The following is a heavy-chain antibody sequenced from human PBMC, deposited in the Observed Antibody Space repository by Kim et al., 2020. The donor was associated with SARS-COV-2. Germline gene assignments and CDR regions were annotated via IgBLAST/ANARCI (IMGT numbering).Heavy chain of an antibody. J-gene: IGHJ4*02. V-gene: IGHV4-4*02. CDR1: GGSISSSNW. CDR3: ARDLAAAAGDFDY. Sequence: SETLSLTCAVSGGSISSSNWWSWVRQPPGKGLEWIGEIYHSGSTNYNPSLKSRVTISVDKSKNQFSLKLSSVTAADTAVYYCARDLAAAAGDFDYWGQGTLVTVSS. CDR2: IYHSGST. D-gene: IGHD6-13*01.